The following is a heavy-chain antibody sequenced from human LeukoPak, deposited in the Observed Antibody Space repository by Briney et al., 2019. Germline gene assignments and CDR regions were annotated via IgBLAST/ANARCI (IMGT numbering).Heavy chain of an antibody. CDR2: ISSSSGYI. Sequence: GGSLRLSCAASGFTFSSYSMNWVRQAPGKGLEWVSSISSSSGYIYYADSVKGRFTISRDNAKNSLYLQMNSLRAEDTAVYYCARDGLPTVDTAMVYYFDYWGQGTLVTVSS. D-gene: IGHD5-18*01. CDR3: ARDGLPTVDTAMVYYFDY. CDR1: GFTFSSYS. J-gene: IGHJ4*02. V-gene: IGHV3-21*01.